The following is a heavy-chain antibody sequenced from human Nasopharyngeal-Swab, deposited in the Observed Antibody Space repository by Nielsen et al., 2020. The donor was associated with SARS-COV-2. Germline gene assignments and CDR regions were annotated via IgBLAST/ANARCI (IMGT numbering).Heavy chain of an antibody. CDR3: ARGLGDSSGYYDY. Sequence: VRQAPGKGLEWVSSISSSSSYIYYADSVKGRFTISRDNAKNSLYLQMNSLRAEDTAVYYCARGLGDSSGYYDYWGQGTLVTVSS. V-gene: IGHV3-21*01. D-gene: IGHD3-22*01. J-gene: IGHJ4*02. CDR2: ISSSSSYI.